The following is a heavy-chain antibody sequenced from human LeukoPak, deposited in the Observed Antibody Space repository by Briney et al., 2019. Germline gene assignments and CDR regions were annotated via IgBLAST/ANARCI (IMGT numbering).Heavy chain of an antibody. V-gene: IGHV1-46*01. Sequence: ASVKVSCKASGYIFTTYFMHWLRQAPGQGPEWMGIINPRGGSTDYAQKFQGRVTMTRDMSTSTVYMELSSLRSEDTAVYYCARGLPRSPLTQYGSETDAFDIWGQGTMVTVSS. CDR2: INPRGGST. CDR1: GYIFTTYF. CDR3: ARGLPRSPLTQYGSETDAFDI. D-gene: IGHD3-10*01. J-gene: IGHJ3*02.